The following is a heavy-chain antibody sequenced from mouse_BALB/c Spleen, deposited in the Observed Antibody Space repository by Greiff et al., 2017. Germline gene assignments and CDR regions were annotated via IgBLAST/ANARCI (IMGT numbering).Heavy chain of an antibody. V-gene: IGHV5-4*02. J-gene: IGHJ3*01. CDR2: ISDGGSYT. CDR1: GFTFSDYY. Sequence: EVHLVESGGGLVKPGGSLKLSCAASGFTFSDYYMYWVRQTPEKRLEWVATISDGGSYTYYPDSVKGRFTISRDNAKNNLYLQMSSLKSEDTAMYYCAREGYDYDGSFAYWGQGTLVTVSA. CDR3: AREGYDYDGSFAY. D-gene: IGHD2-4*01.